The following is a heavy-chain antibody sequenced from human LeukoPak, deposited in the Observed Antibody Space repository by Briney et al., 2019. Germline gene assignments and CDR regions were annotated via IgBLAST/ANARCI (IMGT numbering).Heavy chain of an antibody. V-gene: IGHV3-33*01. CDR3: ARDPYYGSGKYYHGMDL. CDR2: MWYDGSNE. Sequence: PGRSLRLSCAASGFTFSNYGMHWVRQALGKGLEWVAVMWYDGSNEYSGDSVKGRFTISRGKSKNTLYLQMNSLRAEDTAVYYCARDPYYGSGKYYHGMDLWGRGTTVTVSS. J-gene: IGHJ6*02. CDR1: GFTFSNYG. D-gene: IGHD3-10*01.